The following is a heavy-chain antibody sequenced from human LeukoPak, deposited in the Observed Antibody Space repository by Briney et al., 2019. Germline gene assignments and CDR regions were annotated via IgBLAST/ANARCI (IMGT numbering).Heavy chain of an antibody. V-gene: IGHV3-23*01. Sequence: PGGSLRLSCAASGFTFSSHAMSWVRQAPGKGLEWVSGVSGSGGSTYYADSVKGRFAISRDNSKNTLYLQMNSLRAEDTAVYYCAKPCRSGLSPFDAFDIWGQGTMVTVSS. D-gene: IGHD6-19*01. CDR2: VSGSGGST. CDR3: AKPCRSGLSPFDAFDI. CDR1: GFTFSSHA. J-gene: IGHJ3*02.